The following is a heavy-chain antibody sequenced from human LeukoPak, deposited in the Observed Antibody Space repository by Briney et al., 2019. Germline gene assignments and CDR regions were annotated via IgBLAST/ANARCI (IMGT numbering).Heavy chain of an antibody. CDR2: IYTSGST. D-gene: IGHD6-13*01. J-gene: IGHJ4*02. CDR3: AKTAAGTGWVDY. V-gene: IGHV4-61*02. CDR1: GGSISSGSYY. Sequence: SETLSLTCTVSGGSISSGSYYWSWIRQPAGKGLEWIGRIYTSGSTNYNPSLKSRVTMSVDTSKNQFSLKLSSVTAADTAVYYCAKTAAGTGWVDYWGQGTLVTVSS.